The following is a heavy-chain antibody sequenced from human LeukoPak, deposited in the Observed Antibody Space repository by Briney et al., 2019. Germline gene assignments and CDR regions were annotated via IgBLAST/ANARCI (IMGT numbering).Heavy chain of an antibody. CDR1: GGSFSGYY. J-gene: IGHJ4*02. D-gene: IGHD3-10*01. V-gene: IGHV4-34*01. CDR2: INHSGST. CDR3: ATRSITSSY. Sequence: SETLSLTCAVYGGSFSGYYWSWIRQPPGKGLEWIGEINHSGSTNYNPSLKSRVTISVDTSKNQFSLKLSSVTVADTAVYYCATRSITSSYWGQGTLVTVSS.